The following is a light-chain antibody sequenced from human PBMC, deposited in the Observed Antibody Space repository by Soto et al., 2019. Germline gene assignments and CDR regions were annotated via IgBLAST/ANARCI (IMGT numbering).Light chain of an antibody. J-gene: IGKJ1*01. CDR3: QHYDTSSRT. CDR2: KAS. V-gene: IGKV1-5*03. Sequence: DFQMTQSPSTLSASVGDRVIITCRASESIDKWLAWYQQKPGKAPKLLIYKASTLESGVPSRFSGSGSGTEFTLTISSLQPDDFATYYCQHYDTSSRTFGQGTKVEIK. CDR1: ESIDKW.